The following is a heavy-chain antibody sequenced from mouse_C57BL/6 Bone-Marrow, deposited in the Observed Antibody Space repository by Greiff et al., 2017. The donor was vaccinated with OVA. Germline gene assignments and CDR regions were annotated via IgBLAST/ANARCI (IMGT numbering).Heavy chain of an antibody. J-gene: IGHJ2*01. CDR2: IWGGGST. V-gene: IGHV2-9*01. Sequence: VQLQQSGPGLVAPSQSLSITCTVSGFSFTSYGVDWVRQPPGKGLEWLGVIWGGGSTNYNSALMSRLSISKDNSKSQVFLKMNSLQTDDTAMYYCAKHVGSYYYGSTYYFDDWGQGTTLTVSS. CDR1: GFSFTSYG. CDR3: AKHVGSYYYGSTYYFDD. D-gene: IGHD1-1*01.